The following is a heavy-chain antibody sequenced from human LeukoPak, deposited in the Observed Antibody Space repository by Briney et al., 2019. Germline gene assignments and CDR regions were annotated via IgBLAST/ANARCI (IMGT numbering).Heavy chain of an antibody. CDR2: IYSGGST. CDR3: ARRPYYYDSSGEGGDYFDY. J-gene: IGHJ4*02. Sequence: PGGSLRLSCAASGFTVSSNYMSWVRQAPGKGLEWVSVIYSGGSTYYADSVKGRFTISRDNSKNTLYLQMNSLRAEDTAVYYCARRPYYYDSSGEGGDYFDYWGQGTLVTVPS. CDR1: GFTVSSNY. V-gene: IGHV3-53*01. D-gene: IGHD3-22*01.